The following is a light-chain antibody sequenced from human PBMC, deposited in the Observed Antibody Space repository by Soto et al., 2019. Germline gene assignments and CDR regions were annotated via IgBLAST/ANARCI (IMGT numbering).Light chain of an antibody. V-gene: IGKV3-15*01. CDR1: QSINAH. J-gene: IGKJ1*01. CDR3: QKYNTGLWT. Sequence: EVVMTQSPATLSVSPGERVTLSCRASQSINAHLAWYQQKPGQAPRLLIHGASTRATGIPARFSGSGCGTEFILTISSVQSEDFAVYYWQKYNTGLWTFGQGTKVEIQ. CDR2: GAS.